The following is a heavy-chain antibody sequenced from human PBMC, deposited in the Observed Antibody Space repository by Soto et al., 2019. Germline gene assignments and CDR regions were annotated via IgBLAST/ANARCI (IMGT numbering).Heavy chain of an antibody. Sequence: SXRLSCAARVFSFDSYTINGVRQAPGKRLEWLSSISSSGYIFSTDSVRGRFTISRDNAKNSVYLQINRLRAEDTAVYFCARDCSGGSCYPGMDVWGQGTTVTVPS. V-gene: IGHV3-21*01. J-gene: IGHJ6*02. CDR3: ARDCSGGSCYPGMDV. CDR2: ISSSGYI. CDR1: VFSFDSYT. D-gene: IGHD2-15*01.